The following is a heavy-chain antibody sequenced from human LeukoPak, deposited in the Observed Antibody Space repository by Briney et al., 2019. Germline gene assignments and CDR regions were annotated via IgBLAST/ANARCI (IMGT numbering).Heavy chain of an antibody. V-gene: IGHV4-30-4*01. D-gene: IGHD3-10*01. J-gene: IGHJ6*04. Sequence: SETLSLTCTVSGGSISSGDYYWSWIRQPPGKGLEWIGYIYYSGSTYYNPSLKSRVTISVDTSKNQLSLKLSSVTAADTAVYYCARVTITMVRGVPSPRNYYYYGMDVWGKGTTVTVSS. CDR1: GGSISSGDYY. CDR3: ARVTITMVRGVPSPRNYYYYGMDV. CDR2: IYYSGST.